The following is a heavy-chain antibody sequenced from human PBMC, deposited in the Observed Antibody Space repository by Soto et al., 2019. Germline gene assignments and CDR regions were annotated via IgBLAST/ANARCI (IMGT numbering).Heavy chain of an antibody. CDR3: ARTNRGMYYDFWSGYRNWFDP. V-gene: IGHV4-30-4*01. D-gene: IGHD3-3*01. J-gene: IGHJ5*02. Sequence: SETLSLTCTVSGGSISSGDYYWSWIRQPPGKGLEWIGYIYYSGSTYYNPSLKSRVTISVDTSKNQFSLKLSSVTAADTAVYYCARTNRGMYYDFWSGYRNWFDPWGQGTLVTVSS. CDR2: IYYSGST. CDR1: GGSISSGDYY.